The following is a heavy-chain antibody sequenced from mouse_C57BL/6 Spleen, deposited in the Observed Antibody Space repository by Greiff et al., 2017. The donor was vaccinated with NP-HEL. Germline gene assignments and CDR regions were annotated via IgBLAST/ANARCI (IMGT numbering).Heavy chain of an antibody. CDR1: GFTFSDYG. V-gene: IGHV5-17*01. J-gene: IGHJ2*01. CDR2: ISSGSSTI. D-gene: IGHD1-1*01. CDR3: ARGRAVVAFDY. Sequence: EVKLMESGGGLVKPGGSLKLSCAASGFTFSDYGMHWVRQAPEKGLEWVAYISSGSSTIYYADTVKGRFTISRDNAKNTLFLQMTSLRSEDTAMYYCARGRAVVAFDYWGQGTTLTVSS.